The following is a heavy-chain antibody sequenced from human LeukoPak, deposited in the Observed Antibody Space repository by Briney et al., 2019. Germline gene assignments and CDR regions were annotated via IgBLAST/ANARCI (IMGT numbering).Heavy chain of an antibody. CDR3: ARGGEYYYDSSGYYSPTFFDY. V-gene: IGHV1-18*01. CDR1: GGTFSSYA. CDR2: ISAYNGNT. D-gene: IGHD3-22*01. J-gene: IGHJ4*02. Sequence: ASVKVSCKASGGTFSSYAISWVRQAPRQGLEWMGWISAYNGNTNYAQKLQGRVTMTTDTSTSTAYMELRSLRSDDTAVYYCARGGEYYYDSSGYYSPTFFDYWGQGTLVTVSS.